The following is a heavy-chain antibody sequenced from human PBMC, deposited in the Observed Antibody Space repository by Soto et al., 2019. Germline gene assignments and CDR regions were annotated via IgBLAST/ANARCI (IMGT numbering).Heavy chain of an antibody. D-gene: IGHD3-16*01. Sequence: SETLSLTCAVYGGFLSQSYWTWIRQPPGKGLEWIGEINHVGGTNYTPSLKSRVTMSVDTSQNQFSLRLISVTAADTAMYFCVRIRYQLPSSVLWLDPWGQGTPVTVSS. CDR2: INHVGGT. V-gene: IGHV4-34*01. J-gene: IGHJ5*02. CDR1: GGFLSQSY. CDR3: VRIRYQLPSSVLWLDP.